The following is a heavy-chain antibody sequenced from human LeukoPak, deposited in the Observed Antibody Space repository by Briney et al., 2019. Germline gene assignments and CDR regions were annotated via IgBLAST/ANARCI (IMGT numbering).Heavy chain of an antibody. CDR3: AKTSDEGAAASYWGY. CDR2: ISGSGGST. Sequence: GGSLRLSCAASGFTFSNYAMSWVRQAPGKGLEWVSAISGSGGSTYYADSVKGRFTISRDNSKNTLYLQMNSLRAEDTAVYYCAKTSDEGAAASYWGYWGQGTLVTVSS. D-gene: IGHD6-13*01. CDR1: GFTFSNYA. J-gene: IGHJ4*02. V-gene: IGHV3-23*01.